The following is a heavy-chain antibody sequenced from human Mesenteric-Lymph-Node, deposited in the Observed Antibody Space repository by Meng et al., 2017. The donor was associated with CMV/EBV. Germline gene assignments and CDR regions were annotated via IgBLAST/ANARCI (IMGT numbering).Heavy chain of an antibody. CDR2: IIPIFGTA. J-gene: IGHJ1*01. Sequence: SVKVSCKASGGTISSYAISWVRQAPGQGLEWMGGIIPIFGTADYAQKFQGRVTITTDESMRTAYMELSSLRSEDTAVYYCAREGAVAGTYFQHWGQGTLVTVSS. D-gene: IGHD6-19*01. CDR3: AREGAVAGTYFQH. V-gene: IGHV1-69*05. CDR1: GGTISSYA.